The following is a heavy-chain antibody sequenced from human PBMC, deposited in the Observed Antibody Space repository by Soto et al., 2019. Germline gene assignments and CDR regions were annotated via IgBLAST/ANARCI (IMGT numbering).Heavy chain of an antibody. D-gene: IGHD3-22*01. CDR1: GFSFSTYE. CDR2: IGTSGGPT. V-gene: IGHV3-48*03. J-gene: IGHJ4*02. CDR3: ATSLSGYYYNY. Sequence: EVQLVESGGGLVQPGGSLRLSCAASGFSFSTYEMMWVRQAPGKGLEWVSYIGTSGGPTYYADSVKGRFTISRDNSKNSLYLEVNSLGAEDTAFYYCATSLSGYYYNYWGQGTLFTVSS.